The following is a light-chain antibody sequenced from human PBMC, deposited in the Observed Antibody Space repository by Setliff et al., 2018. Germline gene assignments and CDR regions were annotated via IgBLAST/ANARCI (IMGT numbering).Light chain of an antibody. J-gene: IGKJ4*01. CDR2: DAS. Sequence: AIQLTQSPASRSASVGDSVTISCRASQGITNGLAWYQQKPGKPPRVLIYDASTLEIGVPSRFSGSGSGTEFTLTISSLQPEDFATYYCQQFKIFPLTVGGGTKVDIK. CDR3: QQFKIFPLT. V-gene: IGKV1-13*02. CDR1: QGITNG.